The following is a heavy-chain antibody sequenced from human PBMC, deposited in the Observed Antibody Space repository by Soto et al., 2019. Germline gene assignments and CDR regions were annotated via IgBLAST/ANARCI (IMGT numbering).Heavy chain of an antibody. CDR2: IGGSVRTT. J-gene: IGHJ4*02. CDR3: AKSRYSDSSGDFYDY. Sequence: EVQLLESGGGLVQPGGSLSLSCAASAFTFNNYAMSWVRQAPGKGLEWVSGIGGSVRTTYYADSVKRRFTISSDNSNNTLFLQMNSLRAEDMAVYYCAKSRYSDSSGDFYDYWGQGTLVTVSS. CDR1: AFTFNNYA. D-gene: IGHD3-22*01. V-gene: IGHV3-23*01.